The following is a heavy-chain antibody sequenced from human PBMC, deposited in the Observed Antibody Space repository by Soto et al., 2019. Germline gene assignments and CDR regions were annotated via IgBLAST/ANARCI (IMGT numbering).Heavy chain of an antibody. Sequence: ASVKVSCKASGYTFTNNVIHWLRQAPGQTLEWMGWIHTAKGNTKYSQKFEARVTLTRDTGASTAYMELNSLRSDDTAASYCARDPVWSYTWDHALLNYLDPWGQGTLVTVSS. CDR2: IHTAKGNT. J-gene: IGHJ5*02. CDR1: GYTFTNNV. CDR3: ARDPVWSYTWDHALLNYLDP. D-gene: IGHD3-16*01. V-gene: IGHV1-3*04.